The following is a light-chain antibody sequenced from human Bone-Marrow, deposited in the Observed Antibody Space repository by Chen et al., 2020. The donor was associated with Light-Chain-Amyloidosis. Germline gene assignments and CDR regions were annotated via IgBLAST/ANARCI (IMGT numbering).Light chain of an antibody. J-gene: IGLJ3*02. CDR1: SGSIATNY. Sequence: NFMLTQPHSVSESPGKTVIISCTRSSGSIATNYVQWYQQRPGSSPTTVIYADDQRPSGVPDRFSCSIDRSSNSASLTSSGLKTEDEADYYCQSYQGSSQGVFGGGTKLTVL. V-gene: IGLV6-57*01. CDR2: ADD. CDR3: QSYQGSSQGV.